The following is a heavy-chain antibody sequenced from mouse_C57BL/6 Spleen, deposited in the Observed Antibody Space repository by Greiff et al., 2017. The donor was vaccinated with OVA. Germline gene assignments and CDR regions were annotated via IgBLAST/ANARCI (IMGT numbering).Heavy chain of an antibody. CDR3: AREGGYFDV. V-gene: IGHV3-6*01. CDR1: GYSITRGYY. Sequence: DVKLQESGPGLVKPSQSLSLTCSVTGYSITRGYYWHWIRQFPGNKLEWMGYISYDGSNNYNPSLKNRISITRDTSKNQFFLKLNSVTTEDTATYYCAREGGYFDVWGTGTTVTVSS. J-gene: IGHJ1*03. CDR2: ISYDGSN.